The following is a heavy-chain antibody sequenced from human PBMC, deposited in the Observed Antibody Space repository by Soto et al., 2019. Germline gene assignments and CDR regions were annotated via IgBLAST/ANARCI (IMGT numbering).Heavy chain of an antibody. CDR3: SRSQGSSTSLEIYYYFYYGRDA. CDR1: GGTFSSYA. V-gene: IGHV1-69*01. D-gene: IGHD2-2*01. Sequence: QVQLVQSGAEVKKPGSSVKVSCKASGGTFSSYAISWVRQAPGQGLEWMGGIIPISGTAHYAQKFQGRVTITTYESTSTAYMEPISLRSEDTAVYYCSRSQGSSTSLEIYYYFYYGRDAWGQGTTVSVSS. J-gene: IGHJ6*02. CDR2: IIPISGTA.